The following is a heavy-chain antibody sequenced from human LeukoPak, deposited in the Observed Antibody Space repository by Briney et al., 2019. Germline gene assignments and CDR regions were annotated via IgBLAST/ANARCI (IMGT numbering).Heavy chain of an antibody. CDR2: INPNSGNT. CDR1: GYTFTAYY. CDR3: ARPNSVGPTVYFDY. V-gene: IGHV1-2*02. Sequence: ASVKLSCKASGYTFTAYYMHWVRQAPGQGLEWMGWINPNSGNTNYAQKFQSRVTMTRDTSISTAYMELSRLRSDDTAVYYCARPNSVGPTVYFDYWGQGTLVTVSS. D-gene: IGHD1-26*01. J-gene: IGHJ4*02.